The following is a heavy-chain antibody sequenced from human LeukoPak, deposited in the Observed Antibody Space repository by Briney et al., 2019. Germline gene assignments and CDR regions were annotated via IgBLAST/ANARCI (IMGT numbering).Heavy chain of an antibody. CDR3: ATFRGWYIAH. Sequence: GGSLRLSCAASGITFSDYYMTWIRQAPGKGLEWVSSIGRSSTDTKYADSVKGRFAISRDDAKNSVYLRMNSLRAEDTAVYYCATFRGWYIAHWGQGSLVTVSS. CDR1: GITFSDYY. V-gene: IGHV3-11*03. CDR2: IGRSSTDT. D-gene: IGHD6-19*01. J-gene: IGHJ4*02.